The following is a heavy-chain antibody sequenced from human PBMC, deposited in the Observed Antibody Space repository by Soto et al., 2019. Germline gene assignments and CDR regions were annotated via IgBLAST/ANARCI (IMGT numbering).Heavy chain of an antibody. CDR1: GGTFSSYA. J-gene: IGHJ3*02. CDR3: ARGRYSYGYHVNAFDI. Sequence: QVQLVQSGAEVKKPGSSVKVSCKASGGTFSSYAISWVRQAPGQGLEWMGGIIPIFGTANYAQTFQGRVTITADESTSTAYMELSSLRSEDTAVYYCARGRYSYGYHVNAFDIWGQGTMVTVSS. D-gene: IGHD5-18*01. CDR2: IIPIFGTA. V-gene: IGHV1-69*01.